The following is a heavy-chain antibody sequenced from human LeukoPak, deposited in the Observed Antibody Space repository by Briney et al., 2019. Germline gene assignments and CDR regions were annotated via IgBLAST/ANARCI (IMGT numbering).Heavy chain of an antibody. V-gene: IGHV3-9*01. CDR3: ARDAPDTAMANAFDI. D-gene: IGHD5-18*01. CDR2: ISWNSGSI. CDR1: GFTFDDYA. J-gene: IGHJ3*02. Sequence: GRSLRLSCAASGFTFDDYAMHWVRRAPGKGLEWVSGISWNSGSIGYADSVKGRFTISRDNAKNSLYLQMNSLRAEDTALYYCARDAPDTAMANAFDIWGQGTMVTVSS.